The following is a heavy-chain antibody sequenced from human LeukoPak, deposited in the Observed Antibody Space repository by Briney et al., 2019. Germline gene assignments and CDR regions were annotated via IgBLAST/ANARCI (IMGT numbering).Heavy chain of an antibody. CDR3: ARDYYGSGSYYDYYYGMDV. D-gene: IGHD3-10*01. Sequence: GGSLRLSCAASGFTFSSYWMSWVRQAPGKGLEWAANIKQDGSEKYYVDSVKGRFTISRDNAKNSLYLQMNSLRAEDTAVYYCARDYYGSGSYYDYYYGMDVWGQGTTVTVSS. V-gene: IGHV3-7*01. CDR1: GFTFSSYW. J-gene: IGHJ6*02. CDR2: IKQDGSEK.